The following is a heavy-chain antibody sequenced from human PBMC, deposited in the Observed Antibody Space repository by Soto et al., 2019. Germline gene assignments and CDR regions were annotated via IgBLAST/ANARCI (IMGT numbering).Heavy chain of an antibody. CDR3: AKGLGGYDRGGH. Sequence: QVQLVESGGGVVQPGRSLRLSCAASGFTFSSYGMHWVRQAPGKGLEWVAVISYDGSNKYYADSVKGRFTISRDNSKNTLYLQMNSLRAEDTAVYYCAKGLGGYDRGGHWGQGTLVTVSS. J-gene: IGHJ4*02. CDR1: GFTFSSYG. D-gene: IGHD5-12*01. CDR2: ISYDGSNK. V-gene: IGHV3-30*18.